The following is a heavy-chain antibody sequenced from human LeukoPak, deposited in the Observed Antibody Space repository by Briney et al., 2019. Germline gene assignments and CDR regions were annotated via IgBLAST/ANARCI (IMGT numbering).Heavy chain of an antibody. CDR2: ISAYNGNT. D-gene: IGHD1-26*01. J-gene: IGHJ6*02. CDR1: GYTFTSYG. V-gene: IGHV1-18*01. Sequence: ASVKVSCKASGYTFTSYGISWVRQAPGQGLEWMGWISAYNGNTNYAQKLQGRVTMTTDTSTSTAYMELRSLRSDDTAVYYCASTLYSGSYFGMDVWGQGTTVTVSS. CDR3: ASTLYSGSYFGMDV.